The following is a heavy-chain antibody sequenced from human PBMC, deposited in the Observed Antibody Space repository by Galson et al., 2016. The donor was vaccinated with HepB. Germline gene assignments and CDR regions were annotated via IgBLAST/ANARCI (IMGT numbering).Heavy chain of an antibody. CDR3: ARAGTAGDHFDYFDY. Sequence: CAISGDSVSGNGGVWNWVRQSPSRGLEWLGRTYHTSKLYSDYAESVKSRITINLDTSKNQFSLQLNSVTPEDTAVYYCARAGTAGDHFDYFDYWGQGTLVTVSS. CDR1: GDSVSGNGGV. D-gene: IGHD6-19*01. CDR2: TYHTSKLYS. J-gene: IGHJ4*02. V-gene: IGHV6-1*01.